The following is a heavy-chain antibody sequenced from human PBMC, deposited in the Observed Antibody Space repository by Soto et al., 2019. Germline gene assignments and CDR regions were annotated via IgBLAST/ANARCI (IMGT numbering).Heavy chain of an antibody. CDR1: GYIFINYY. V-gene: IGHV1-46*01. CDR2: INPTGGST. J-gene: IGHJ4*02. CDR3: ARQLAAGEF. Sequence: QVHLVQSGAEVKKPGSSVKVSCKASGYIFINYYIHWVRQAPGHGLEWMAIINPTGGSTNYAQKFQGRVNLATETLTRTAYMPLRSLTPEDMALYSCARQLAAGEFWGQGTLVTVSS. D-gene: IGHD1-1*01.